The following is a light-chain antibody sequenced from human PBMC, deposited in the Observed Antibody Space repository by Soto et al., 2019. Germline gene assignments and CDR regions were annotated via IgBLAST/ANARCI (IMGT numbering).Light chain of an antibody. J-gene: IGLJ1*01. CDR3: QSYDSRLSGLYV. CDR1: SSNIGAGYD. Sequence: QSVLTQPPSVSGAPGQRVTISCTGSSSNIGAGYDVHWYQQLPGTAPKLLIYGNSNRPSGVPDRFSDTKSATSASLAITGLQAEYEADDYCQSYDSRLSGLYVFGSGTKVTVL. CDR2: GNS. V-gene: IGLV1-40*01.